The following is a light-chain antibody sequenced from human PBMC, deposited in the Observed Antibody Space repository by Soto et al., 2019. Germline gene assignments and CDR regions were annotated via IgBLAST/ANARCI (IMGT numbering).Light chain of an antibody. J-gene: IGKJ4*01. CDR2: GAS. CDR3: QQYSDWLT. V-gene: IGKV3-15*01. CDR1: QSVGTN. Sequence: IVMTQSPATLSVSPGERATLSCRASQSVGTNLAWYQQNPGQAPRLLIFGASTRATGIPARFSGSGSGTDFTLTISSLQSEDFAFYYCQQYSDWLTFGGGTKVESK.